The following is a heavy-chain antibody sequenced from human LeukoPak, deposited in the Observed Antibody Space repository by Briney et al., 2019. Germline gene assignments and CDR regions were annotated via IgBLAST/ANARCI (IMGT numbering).Heavy chain of an antibody. Sequence: SETLSLTCTVSGGSISSYYWSWIRQPPGKGLEWIGYIYYSGSTNYNPSLKSRVTISVDTSKNQFSLKLSSVTAADTAVYYFARGGGGALYCSGGSCYSELDYWGQGTLVTVSS. CDR2: IYYSGST. D-gene: IGHD2-15*01. J-gene: IGHJ4*02. CDR1: GGSISSYY. V-gene: IGHV4-59*01. CDR3: ARGGGGALYCSGGSCYSELDY.